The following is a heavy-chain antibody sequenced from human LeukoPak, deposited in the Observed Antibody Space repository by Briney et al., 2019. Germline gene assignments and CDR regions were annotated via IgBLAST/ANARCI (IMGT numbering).Heavy chain of an antibody. CDR1: GGTFSSYA. CDR2: IIPIFGTA. CDR3: AREGIAAAGRRTLDY. Sequence: SVKVSCKASGGTFSSYAISWVQQAPGQGLEWMGRIIPIFGTANYAQKFQGRVTITTDESTSTAYMELSSLRSEDTAVYYCAREGIAAAGRRTLDYWGQGTLVTVSS. V-gene: IGHV1-69*05. J-gene: IGHJ4*02. D-gene: IGHD6-13*01.